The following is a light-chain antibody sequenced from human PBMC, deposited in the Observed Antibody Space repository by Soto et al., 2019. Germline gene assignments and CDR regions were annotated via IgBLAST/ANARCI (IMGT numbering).Light chain of an antibody. Sequence: EILMTQSPATLSVSPGERVTLSCRASQTVSTNLAWYQQKPGQSPRLLIYGASTRTTGLPARFSGSGSGTEFTLTISSLQSEDFAVYFCQQYNNWPQTFGQGTKVETK. V-gene: IGKV3-15*01. CDR1: QTVSTN. CDR2: GAS. J-gene: IGKJ1*01. CDR3: QQYNNWPQT.